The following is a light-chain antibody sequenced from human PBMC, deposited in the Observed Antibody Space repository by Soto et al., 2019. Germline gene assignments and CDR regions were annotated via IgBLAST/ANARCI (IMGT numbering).Light chain of an antibody. Sequence: QSALTQPASVSGSPGQSITISCTGTSSDVGAYNYVSWYQQHPGKAPKLMIYGVSDRPSGLYNRFSGFKSGNTASLTIAGLQPEDAADYYCRSYPRRSTVVFGGGTKLTGL. CDR3: RSYPRRSTVV. J-gene: IGLJ2*01. CDR2: GVS. CDR1: SSDVGAYNY. V-gene: IGLV2-14*01.